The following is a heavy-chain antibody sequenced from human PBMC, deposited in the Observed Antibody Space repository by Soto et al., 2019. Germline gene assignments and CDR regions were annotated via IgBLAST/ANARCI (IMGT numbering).Heavy chain of an antibody. CDR2: ISAYNGNT. CDR1: GYTFTSYG. J-gene: IGHJ6*02. CDR3: AVGSGTMVRGVILNRYYYGMDV. Sequence: GASVKVSCKASGYTFTSYGISWVRQAPGQGLEWMGWISAYNGNTNYAQKLQGRVTMTTDTSTSTAYMELRSLRSDDTAVYYCAVGSGTMVRGVILNRYYYGMDVWGQGTTVTVSS. V-gene: IGHV1-18*04. D-gene: IGHD3-10*01.